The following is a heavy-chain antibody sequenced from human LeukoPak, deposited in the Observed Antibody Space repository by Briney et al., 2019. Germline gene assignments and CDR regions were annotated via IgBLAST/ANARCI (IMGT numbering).Heavy chain of an antibody. CDR3: ARTDNLDH. V-gene: IGHV3-74*03. Sequence: GGSLRLSCAASGFSFTTWLHWVRQAPGKGLVWVARIRGDETIATYAESVKGRFTISRDNARNTLYLQMNSLRAEDTAVYYCARTDNLDHWGQGTPVTVSS. CDR2: IRGDETIA. J-gene: IGHJ4*02. D-gene: IGHD1-1*01. CDR1: GFSFTTW.